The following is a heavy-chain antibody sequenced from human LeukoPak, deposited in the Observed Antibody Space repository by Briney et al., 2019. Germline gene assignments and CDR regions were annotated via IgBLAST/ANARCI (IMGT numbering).Heavy chain of an antibody. D-gene: IGHD4-17*01. Sequence: PSGTLPLTCAVSGDSITSSHWWTWIRQPPGKGLEWIGEIFHAGSTNYNSSLESRVTISVDKSKNQFSLKLTSVTAADTAVYFCARAYGDYRWFFDFWGPGILVAVSS. V-gene: IGHV4-4*02. CDR2: IFHAGST. CDR1: GDSITSSHW. CDR3: ARAYGDYRWFFDF. J-gene: IGHJ4*02.